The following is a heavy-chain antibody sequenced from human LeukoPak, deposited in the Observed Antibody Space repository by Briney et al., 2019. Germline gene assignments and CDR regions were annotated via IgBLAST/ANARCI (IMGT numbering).Heavy chain of an antibody. CDR3: ARELRYFATANGMDV. Sequence: GASVKVSCKASGYTFTGYYMHWVRQAPGQGLEWMGWINPNSGGTNYAQKFQGRVTMTRDTSISTAYMELSRLRSDDTAVYYCARELRYFATANGMDVWGQGTTVTVSS. D-gene: IGHD3-9*01. CDR1: GYTFTGYY. J-gene: IGHJ6*02. CDR2: INPNSGGT. V-gene: IGHV1-2*02.